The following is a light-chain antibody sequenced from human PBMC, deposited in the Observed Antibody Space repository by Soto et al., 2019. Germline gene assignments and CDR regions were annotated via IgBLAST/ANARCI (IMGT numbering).Light chain of an antibody. J-gene: IGLJ1*01. V-gene: IGLV2-14*01. CDR1: SSDIGAFPY. Sequence: QSALTQPASVSGSPGQSITISCTGASSDIGAFPYVSWYQKYPGKAPKLIISDVSIRPSGVSPRFSASKSGNTASLTVSGLQAEDEADYYCGSYTSSSTLVFGTGTKLTVL. CDR2: DVS. CDR3: GSYTSSSTLV.